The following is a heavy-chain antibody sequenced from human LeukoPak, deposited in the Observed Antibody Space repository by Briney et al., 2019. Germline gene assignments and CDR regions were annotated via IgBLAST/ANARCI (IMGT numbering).Heavy chain of an antibody. D-gene: IGHD6-13*01. CDR1: GYTFTSYA. CDR2: INAGNGNT. Sequence: ASVKVSCKASGYTFTSYAMHWVRQAPGQRLEWMGWINAGNGNTKYSQKFQGRVTITRDTSASTAYMELSSLRSEDTAVYYCARVPLDYYYYGMDVWGQGTTVTVSS. J-gene: IGHJ6*02. V-gene: IGHV1-3*01. CDR3: ARVPLDYYYYGMDV.